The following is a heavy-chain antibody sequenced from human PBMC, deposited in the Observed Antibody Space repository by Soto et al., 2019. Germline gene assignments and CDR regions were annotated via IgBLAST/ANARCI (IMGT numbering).Heavy chain of an antibody. V-gene: IGHV4-59*01. D-gene: IGHD2-21*02. CDR1: GGSISSYY. Sequence: QVQLQESGPGLVKPSETLSLTCTVSGGSISSYYWSWIRQPPGKGLESIGYIYYSGSTNYNPALKSRVTISVDTPKNQFSLKLSSVTAADTAVYYCERDAPLPYYGMDVWGQGTTVTVSS. J-gene: IGHJ6*02. CDR2: IYYSGST. CDR3: ERDAPLPYYGMDV.